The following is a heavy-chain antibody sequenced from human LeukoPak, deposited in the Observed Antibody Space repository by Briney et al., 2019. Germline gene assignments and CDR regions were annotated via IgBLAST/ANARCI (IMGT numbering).Heavy chain of an antibody. CDR3: ARAGWFGDLTFDI. V-gene: IGHV1-2*02. Sequence: ASVKVSCKASGYIFTVYYIHWVRQAPGQGLEWMGWINPNSGGTSYAQRFQGRVTMTRDTSISTAYMDLSRLRSDDTAVYYCARAGWFGDLTFDIWGQGTMVTVSS. CDR2: INPNSGGT. J-gene: IGHJ3*02. CDR1: GYIFTVYY. D-gene: IGHD3-10*01.